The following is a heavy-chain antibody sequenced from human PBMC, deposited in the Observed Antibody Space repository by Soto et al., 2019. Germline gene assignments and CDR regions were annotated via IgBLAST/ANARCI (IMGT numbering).Heavy chain of an antibody. D-gene: IGHD3-16*02. Sequence: SETLSLTCTVSGASISSAAYYWSWIRQRPGEGLEWIGFISYSGYTFQNPSLKSRLLLSVATSKNQFSLELSFVTAADTAVYHCARGPTPSWSSYRFSYFDSWGPGSLVTVSS. CDR1: GASISSAAYY. CDR2: ISYSGYT. V-gene: IGHV4-31*03. CDR3: ARGPTPSWSSYRFSYFDS. J-gene: IGHJ4*01.